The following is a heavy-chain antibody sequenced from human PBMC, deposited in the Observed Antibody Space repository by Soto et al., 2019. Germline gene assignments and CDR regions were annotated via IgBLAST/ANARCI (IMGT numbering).Heavy chain of an antibody. CDR3: ARVVPGAEAWFGP. CDR1: GYTFSNYC. D-gene: IGHD2-2*01. J-gene: IGHJ5*02. V-gene: IGHV1-18*01. CDR2: ISLYSDGT. Sequence: ASVKVSCKTSGYTFSNYCITWVLQAPGQPLEWLGWISLYSDGTNYAQKFQGRVSMTTDTSTTTAYMELRSLRSDDTAVYYCARVVPGAEAWFGPWGQGTLVTVSS.